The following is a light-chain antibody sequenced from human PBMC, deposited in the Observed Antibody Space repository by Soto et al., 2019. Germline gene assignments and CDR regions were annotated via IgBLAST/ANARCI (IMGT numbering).Light chain of an antibody. CDR1: SSNIGRNY. CDR2: RNN. Sequence: QSALTQPPSASGTPGQRVTMSCSGSSSNIGRNYVYWYQQFPGTAPKILIYRNNKRPSGVADRFSASKSCTSVSLAIIGLRYEDEAAYYCAACYDSRIGVVFGGGTKLTVL. V-gene: IGLV1-47*01. J-gene: IGLJ2*01. CDR3: AACYDSRIGVV.